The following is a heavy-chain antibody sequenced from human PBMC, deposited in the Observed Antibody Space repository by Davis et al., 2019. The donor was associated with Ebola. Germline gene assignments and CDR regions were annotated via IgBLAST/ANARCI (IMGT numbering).Heavy chain of an antibody. CDR3: ARWLALDY. CDR1: GFPFSSYS. V-gene: IGHV3-21*01. D-gene: IGHD6-19*01. Sequence: GESLKISCAASGFPFSSYSMNWVRQAPGKGLEWVSSISSSSSYIYYADSVKGRFTISRDNAKNSLYLQMNSLRAEDTAVYYCARWLALDYWGQGTLVTVSS. J-gene: IGHJ4*02. CDR2: ISSSSSYI.